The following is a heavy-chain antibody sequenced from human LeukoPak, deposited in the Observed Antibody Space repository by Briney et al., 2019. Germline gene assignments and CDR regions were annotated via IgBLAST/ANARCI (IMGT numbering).Heavy chain of an antibody. Sequence: KPSETLSLTCSVSGGSVSSYYWSWIRQSPGKGLEWIGYIYYSGSTYYNPSLKSRVTISVDTSKNQFSLKLSSVTAADTAVYYCARDLLVGMAPSGFDYWGQGTLVTVSS. CDR1: GGSVSSYY. J-gene: IGHJ4*02. V-gene: IGHV4-59*06. CDR3: ARDLLVGMAPSGFDY. D-gene: IGHD5-24*01. CDR2: IYYSGST.